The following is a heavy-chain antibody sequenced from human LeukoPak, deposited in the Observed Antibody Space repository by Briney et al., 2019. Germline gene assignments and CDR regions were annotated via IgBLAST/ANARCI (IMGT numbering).Heavy chain of an antibody. CDR2: IYYSGST. CDR1: GGSVSSGSYY. V-gene: IGHV4-61*01. CDR3: ARAWGLRPLDY. D-gene: IGHD1-26*01. Sequence: PSETPSLTCTVSGGSVSSGSYYWSWIRQPPGKGLEWIGYIYYSGSTNYNPSLKSRVTIPVDTSKNQFSLKLSSVTAADTAVYYCARAWGLRPLDYWGQGTLVTVSS. J-gene: IGHJ4*02.